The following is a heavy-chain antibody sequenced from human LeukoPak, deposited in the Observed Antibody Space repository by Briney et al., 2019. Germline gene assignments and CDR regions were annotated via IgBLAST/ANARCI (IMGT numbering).Heavy chain of an antibody. J-gene: IGHJ4*02. CDR2: IYTSGST. V-gene: IGHV4-61*02. Sequence: SETLSLTCTVSGGSISSGSYYWSWIRQPAGKGLEWIGRIYTSGSTNYNPSLKSRVTISEDTSKNQFSLKLSSVTAADTAVYYCAREYGAFPTFDYWGQGTLATVSS. CDR1: GGSISSGSYY. CDR3: AREYGAFPTFDY. D-gene: IGHD4-17*01.